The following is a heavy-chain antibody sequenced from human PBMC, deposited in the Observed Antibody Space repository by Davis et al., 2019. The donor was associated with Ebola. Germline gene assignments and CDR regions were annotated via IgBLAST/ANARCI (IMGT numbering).Heavy chain of an antibody. Sequence: ASVKVSCKASGYTFTGYYMHWVRQAPGQGLEWMGIINPSGGSTSYAQKFQGRVTMTRDTSTSTVYMELSSLRSEDTAVYYCARDLRGSVVVPAAIRGGADYWGQGTLVTVSS. J-gene: IGHJ4*02. CDR1: GYTFTGYY. D-gene: IGHD2-2*02. CDR2: INPSGGST. CDR3: ARDLRGSVVVPAAIRGGADY. V-gene: IGHV1-46*01.